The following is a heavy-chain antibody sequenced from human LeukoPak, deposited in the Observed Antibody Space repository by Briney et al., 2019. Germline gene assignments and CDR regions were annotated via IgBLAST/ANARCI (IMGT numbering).Heavy chain of an antibody. D-gene: IGHD3-10*01. V-gene: IGHV3-21*01. J-gene: IGHJ6*03. CDR3: ARVHYGSGSYYIGAFDGYYYYYMDV. CDR1: GFTFSSYS. CDR2: ISSSSSYI. Sequence: GGSLRLSCAASGFTFSSYSMNWVRQAPGKGLEWVSSISSSSSYIYYADSVKGRFTISRDNAKNSLYLQMNSLRAEDTAVYYCARVHYGSGSYYIGAFDGYYYYYMDVWGKGTTVTVSS.